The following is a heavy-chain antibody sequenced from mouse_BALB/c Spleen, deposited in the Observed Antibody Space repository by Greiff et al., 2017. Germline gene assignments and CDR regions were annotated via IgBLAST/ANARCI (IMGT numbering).Heavy chain of an antibody. D-gene: IGHD1-1*01. Sequence: VQLKESGPGLVKPSQSLSLTCTVTGYSITSDYAWNWIRQFPGNKLEWMGYISYSGSTSYNPSLKSRISITRDTSKNQFFLQLNSVTTEDTATYYCARSGGSSSWFAYWGQGTLVTVSA. CDR3: ARSGGSSSWFAY. V-gene: IGHV3-2*02. J-gene: IGHJ3*01. CDR2: ISYSGST. CDR1: GYSITSDYA.